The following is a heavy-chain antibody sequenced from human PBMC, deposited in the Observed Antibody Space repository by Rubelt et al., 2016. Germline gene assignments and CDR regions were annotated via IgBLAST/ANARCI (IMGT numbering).Heavy chain of an antibody. CDR3: ARGIVVVPAASDYYYYGMDV. V-gene: IGHV1-69*01. D-gene: IGHD2-2*01. J-gene: IGHJ6*02. Sequence: WMGGIIPIFGTANYAQKFQGRVTITADESTSTAYMELSSLRSEDTAVYYCARGIVVVPAASDYYYYGMDVWGQGTTVTVSS. CDR2: IIPIFGTA.